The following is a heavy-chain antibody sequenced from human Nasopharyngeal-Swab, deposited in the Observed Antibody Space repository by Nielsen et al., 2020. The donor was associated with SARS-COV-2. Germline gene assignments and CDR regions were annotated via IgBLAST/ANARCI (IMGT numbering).Heavy chain of an antibody. J-gene: IGHJ6*03. V-gene: IGHV1-3*01. CDR1: GYTFTSYA. D-gene: IGHD4-17*01. Sequence: ASVKVSCKASGYTFTSYAMHWVRQAPGQRLEWMGWINAGNGNTKYSQKFQGRVTITRDTSASTAYMELSSLRSEDTVVYYCARSFTVTTNGYYYYYMDVWGKGTTVTVSS. CDR2: INAGNGNT. CDR3: ARSFTVTTNGYYYYYMDV.